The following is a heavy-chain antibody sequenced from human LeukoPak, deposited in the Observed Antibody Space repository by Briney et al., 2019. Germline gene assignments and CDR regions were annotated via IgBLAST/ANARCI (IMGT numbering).Heavy chain of an antibody. J-gene: IGHJ6*03. Sequence: SETLSLTCAVNGGSFSGYCWSWIRQPPGKGLEWIGEINHSGSTNYNPSLKSRVTISVDTSKNQFPLKLSSVTAADTAVYYCARQVAHYYYYMDVWGKRTTVTISS. V-gene: IGHV4-34*01. CDR1: GGSFSGYC. D-gene: IGHD2-15*01. CDR3: ARQVAHYYYYMDV. CDR2: INHSGST.